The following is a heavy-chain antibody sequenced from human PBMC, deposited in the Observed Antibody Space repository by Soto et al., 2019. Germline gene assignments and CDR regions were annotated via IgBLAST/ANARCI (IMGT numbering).Heavy chain of an antibody. D-gene: IGHD5-12*01. J-gene: IGHJ5*02. Sequence: QVQLQQWGAGLLKPSETLSLTCAVYGGSFSGYYWSWIRQPPGKGLEWIGEINHSGSTNYNPSLKRRVTISVDPSKNQFSLKLSSVTAADTAVYYGARGWLRSNWFDPWVQGTLVTVSS. CDR3: ARGWLRSNWFDP. CDR1: GGSFSGYY. V-gene: IGHV4-34*01. CDR2: INHSGST.